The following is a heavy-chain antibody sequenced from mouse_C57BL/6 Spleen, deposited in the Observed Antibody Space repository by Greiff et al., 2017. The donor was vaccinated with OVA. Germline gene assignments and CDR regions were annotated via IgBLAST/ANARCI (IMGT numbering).Heavy chain of an antibody. D-gene: IGHD1-1*01. V-gene: IGHV1-80*01. CDR2: IYPGAGDT. J-gene: IGHJ1*03. Sequence: VQLQQSGAELVKPGASVKISCKASGYAFSSYWMNWVKQRPGKGLEWIGQIYPGAGDTNYNGKFKGKATLTAAKSSSKAYMQLSSLTSEDSAVYLSARSESGSSHWDFDVWGTGTTVTVSS. CDR1: GYAFSSYW. CDR3: ARSESGSSHWDFDV.